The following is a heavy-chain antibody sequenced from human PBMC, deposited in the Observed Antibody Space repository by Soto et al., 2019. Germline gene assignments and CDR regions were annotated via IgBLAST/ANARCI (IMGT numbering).Heavy chain of an antibody. Sequence: GESLKISCAASGFTFSSYGMHWVRQAPGKGLEWVAVISDDGSNKYYADSVKGRFTISRDNSKNTLYLQMNSLRVEDTAVYYCAKVRVRGVIITNYGMDVWGQGTTVTVSS. D-gene: IGHD3-10*01. CDR3: AKVRVRGVIITNYGMDV. J-gene: IGHJ6*02. V-gene: IGHV3-30*18. CDR2: ISDDGSNK. CDR1: GFTFSSYG.